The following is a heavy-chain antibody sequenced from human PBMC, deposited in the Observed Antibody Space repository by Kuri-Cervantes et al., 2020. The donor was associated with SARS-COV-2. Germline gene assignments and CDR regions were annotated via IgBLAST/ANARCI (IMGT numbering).Heavy chain of an antibody. V-gene: IGHV3-64D*06. J-gene: IGHJ4*02. CDR3: VKSSYGVSSSWPDY. CDR2: ISSNWGST. Sequence: GGSLRLSCSASGFTFSSYAMHWVRQAPGKGLEYVSAISSNWGSTYYADSVKGRFTISRDNSKNTLYLQMSSLRAEDTAVYYCVKSSYGVSSSWPDYWGQGTLVTVSS. D-gene: IGHD6-13*01. CDR1: GFTFSSYA.